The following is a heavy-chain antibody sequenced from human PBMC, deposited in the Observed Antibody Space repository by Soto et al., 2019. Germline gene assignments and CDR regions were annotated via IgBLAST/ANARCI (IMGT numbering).Heavy chain of an antibody. Sequence: QVQLEQSGAEVKKPGASVKVSCKASGYTFSSYGLSWVRQAPGQGLEWMGWISTYNGNTKYAQKFQGRVTMTTDTATSTAYMEVRSLRSDDTAMYYCAGGVVVVPATMSRYFDLWGRGTLVTVSS. CDR3: AGGVVVVPATMSRYFDL. D-gene: IGHD2-2*01. CDR2: ISTYNGNT. CDR1: GYTFSSYG. J-gene: IGHJ2*01. V-gene: IGHV1-18*01.